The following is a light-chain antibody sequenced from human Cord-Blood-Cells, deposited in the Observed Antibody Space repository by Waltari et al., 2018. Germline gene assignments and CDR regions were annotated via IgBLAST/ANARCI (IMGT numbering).Light chain of an antibody. V-gene: IGLV2-14*01. CDR3: SSYTSSSNVV. CDR1: SSDVGGSHY. Sequence: QSALTQPASVSGSPGQSITISCPGTSSDVGGSHYVPWYQQHPGKAPKLMIYYFSNRPSGVSNRFSGSKSGNTASLTISGLQAEDEADYYCSSYTSSSNVVFGGGTKLTVL. CDR2: YFS. J-gene: IGLJ2*01.